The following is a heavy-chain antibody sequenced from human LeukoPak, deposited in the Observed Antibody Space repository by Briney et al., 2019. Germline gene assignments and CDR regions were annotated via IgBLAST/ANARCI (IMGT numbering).Heavy chain of an antibody. V-gene: IGHV1-2*06. Sequence: ASVKVSXKASGYTFSDYYMHWVRQAPGQGLEWMGRINPKSGDTNYAQKFQGRVTMTRDTSIRTDYMELSRLRSDDTAVYYCAKDITSSWYPLDNWGQGTLVTVSS. D-gene: IGHD6-13*01. CDR2: INPKSGDT. CDR3: AKDITSSWYPLDN. J-gene: IGHJ4*02. CDR1: GYTFSDYY.